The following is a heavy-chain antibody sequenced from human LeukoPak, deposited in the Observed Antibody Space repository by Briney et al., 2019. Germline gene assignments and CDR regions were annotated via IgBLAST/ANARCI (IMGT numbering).Heavy chain of an antibody. V-gene: IGHV3-53*01. J-gene: IGHJ4*02. D-gene: IGHD1-20*01. Sequence: PGGSLRLSCAASGFSVSSTYLTWVRQAPGKELEWLSVLYSNGIISYADSVKGRFTISRDDSKNTLFLQMNSLRAEDTAVYFCAKVKWKLIGYFDYWGQGTLVTVSS. CDR3: AKVKWKLIGYFDY. CDR2: LYSNGII. CDR1: GFSVSSTY.